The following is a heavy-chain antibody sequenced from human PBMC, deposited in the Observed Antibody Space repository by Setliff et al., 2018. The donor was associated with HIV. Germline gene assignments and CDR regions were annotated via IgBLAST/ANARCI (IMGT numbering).Heavy chain of an antibody. J-gene: IGHJ4*02. D-gene: IGHD3-22*01. V-gene: IGHV4-34*01. CDR1: GGSFSGYY. CDR2: INRSGST. CDR3: ARVGYYDSSFDY. Sequence: SETLSLTCDVYGGSFSGYYWSWIRQPPGKGLEWIGKINRSGSTNYNPSLKSRVTISVDTSKNQFSLKLSSVTAADTAVYYCARVGYYDSSFDYWGQGTLVTVSS.